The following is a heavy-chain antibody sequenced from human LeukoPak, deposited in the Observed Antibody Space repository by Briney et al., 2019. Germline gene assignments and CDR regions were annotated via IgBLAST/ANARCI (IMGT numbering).Heavy chain of an antibody. CDR3: ARRGSVINWFDP. V-gene: IGHV4-59*08. Sequence: SETLSLTCTVSGGSISSYYWNWIRQPPGKGLEWIGYIYNSGSTNYNPSLKSRVTISVDTSKKQFSLKLSSVTAADTAVYYCARRGSVINWFDPWGQGTLVTVSS. CDR1: GGSISSYY. D-gene: IGHD2-21*01. CDR2: IYNSGST. J-gene: IGHJ5*02.